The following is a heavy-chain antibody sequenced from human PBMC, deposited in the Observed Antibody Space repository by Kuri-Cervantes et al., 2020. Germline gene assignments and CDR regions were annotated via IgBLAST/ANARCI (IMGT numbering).Heavy chain of an antibody. CDR2: IYHSGST. CDR3: ARGRRSMVRGRNYYYMDV. Sequence: ESLKISCAVSGYSISSGYYWGWIRQPPGKGLEWIGSIYHSGSTNYNPSLKSRVTISVDKSKNQFSLKLSSVTAADTAVYYCARGRRSMVRGRNYYYMDVWGKGTTVTVSS. V-gene: IGHV4-38-2*01. J-gene: IGHJ6*03. CDR1: GYSISSGYY. D-gene: IGHD3-10*01.